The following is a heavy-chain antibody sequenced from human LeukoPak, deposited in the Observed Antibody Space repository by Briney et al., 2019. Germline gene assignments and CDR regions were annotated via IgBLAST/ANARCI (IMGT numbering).Heavy chain of an antibody. J-gene: IGHJ3*02. CDR1: GYTFTSYY. V-gene: IGHV1-46*01. Sequence: GASVKVSCKASGYTFTSYYMHWVRQAPGQGLEWMGIINPSGGSTSYAQKFQGRVTMTRDASTSTVYMELSSLRSEDTAVYYCARGYCSSTSCYGRWSDAFDIWGQGTMVTVSS. CDR2: INPSGGST. D-gene: IGHD2-2*01. CDR3: ARGYCSSTSCYGRWSDAFDI.